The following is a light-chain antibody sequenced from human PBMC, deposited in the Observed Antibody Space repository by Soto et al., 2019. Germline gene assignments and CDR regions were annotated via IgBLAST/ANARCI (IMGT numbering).Light chain of an antibody. CDR2: AAS. J-gene: IGKJ4*01. CDR3: QQSYSTPR. Sequence: IRMTQSPSHLSASVGDRVTITCRASQTIRNYLNWYQQKPGEAPKLLIYAASRLQSGVPSRFSGSGSGTDFTLTINTLQPEDIATYYCQQSYSTPRFGGGTKVDIK. V-gene: IGKV1-39*01. CDR1: QTIRNY.